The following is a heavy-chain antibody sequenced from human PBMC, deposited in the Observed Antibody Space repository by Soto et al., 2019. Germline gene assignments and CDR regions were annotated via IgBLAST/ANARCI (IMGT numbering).Heavy chain of an antibody. J-gene: IGHJ5*02. Sequence: QVQLVQSGAEVKKPGASVKVSCKASGYTFTSYYMHWVRQAPGQGLEWMGIINPSGGSTSYAQKFQGRVTMTRDTSTSTVYMELSSLRSEDTAVYYCAREAALTGVVVVAAKYNWFDPWGQGTLVTVSS. CDR2: INPSGGST. D-gene: IGHD2-15*01. V-gene: IGHV1-46*01. CDR3: AREAALTGVVVVAAKYNWFDP. CDR1: GYTFTSYY.